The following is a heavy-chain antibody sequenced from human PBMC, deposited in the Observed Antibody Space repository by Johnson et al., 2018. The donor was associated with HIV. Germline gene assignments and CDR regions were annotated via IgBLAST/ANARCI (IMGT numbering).Heavy chain of an antibody. J-gene: IGHJ3*02. CDR2: ISSGGDT. D-gene: IGHD5-24*01. V-gene: IGHV3-66*01. Sequence: VQLVESGGGLVQPGGSPRLSCAASGFSVSSNYMSWVRQAPGKGLEWVSVISSGGDTYYADSVRGRFTISRDNSKNTLYLQMNSLRAEDTAVDYCARACRDGYTCDAFDIWGQGTMVTVSS. CDR3: ARACRDGYTCDAFDI. CDR1: GFSVSSNY.